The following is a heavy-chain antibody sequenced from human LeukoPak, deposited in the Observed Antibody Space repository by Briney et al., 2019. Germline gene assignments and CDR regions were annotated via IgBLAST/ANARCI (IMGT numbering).Heavy chain of an antibody. V-gene: IGHV3-33*03. Sequence: QPGGSLRLSYARSGFTFGGYGMQSFRQTPGKGLEWVAVIAYDGSRAFYADSVKGRFTISRDNSKNTMSVQMDDLRAEDTAVYYCTRYNNDHFDYWGQGTLVTVSS. CDR2: IAYDGSRA. CDR3: TRYNNDHFDY. J-gene: IGHJ4*02. D-gene: IGHD1-14*01. CDR1: GFTFGGYG.